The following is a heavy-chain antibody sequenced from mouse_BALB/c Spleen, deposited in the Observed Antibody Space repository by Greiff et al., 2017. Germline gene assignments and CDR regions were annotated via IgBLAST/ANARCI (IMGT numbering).Heavy chain of an antibody. CDR3: TRPGGYYFDY. V-gene: IGHV6-6*02. CDR2: IRLKSNNYAT. J-gene: IGHJ2*01. Sequence: EVKVVESGGGLVQPGGSMKLSCVASGFTFSNYWMNWVRQSPEKGLEWVAEIRLKSNNYATHYAESVKGRFTISRDDSKSSVYLQMNNLRAEDTGIYYCTRPGGYYFDYWGQGTTLTVSS. CDR1: GFTFSNYW. D-gene: IGHD1-1*02.